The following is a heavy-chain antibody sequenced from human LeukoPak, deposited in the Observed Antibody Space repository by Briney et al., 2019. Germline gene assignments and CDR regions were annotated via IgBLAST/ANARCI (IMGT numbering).Heavy chain of an antibody. J-gene: IGHJ4*02. CDR2: ISSSNSYI. V-gene: IGHV3-21*01. Sequence: PGGSLRLSCAASGFTFSSYSMNWVRQAPGKGLEWVSSISSSNSYIYYADSVKGRFTISRDNAKNSLYLQMNSLRAEDTAVYYCARDQHRDYWGQGTLVTVSS. D-gene: IGHD6-13*01. CDR3: ARDQHRDY. CDR1: GFTFSSYS.